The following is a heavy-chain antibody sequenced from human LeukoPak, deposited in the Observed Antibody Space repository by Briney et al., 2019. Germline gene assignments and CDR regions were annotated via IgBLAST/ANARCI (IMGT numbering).Heavy chain of an antibody. V-gene: IGHV3-21*01. D-gene: IGHD2-21*02. CDR2: IGSSSIHI. CDR1: GFTFSSYY. J-gene: IGHJ4*02. Sequence: PGGSLRLSCEASGFTFSSYYMNWVRQAPGRGLKWVSSIGSSSIHIYYADSVKGRFTISRDNAKNSLYLQMNSLRAEDTPVYYCARGVSYRVVVTATDFDYWGQGTLVTVSS. CDR3: ARGVSYRVVVTATDFDY.